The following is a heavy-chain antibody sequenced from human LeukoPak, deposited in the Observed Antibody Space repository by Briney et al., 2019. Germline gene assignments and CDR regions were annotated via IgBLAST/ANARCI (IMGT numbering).Heavy chain of an antibody. Sequence: PGGSLRLSYAASRFTFSSHSMNWVRQAPGKGLEWVSSISSSSSYIYYADSVKGRFTISRDNAKNSLYLQMNSLRAEDTAVYYCARDFGGRRGYSYGYSDYWGQGTLVTVSS. CDR2: ISSSSSYI. CDR1: RFTFSSHS. D-gene: IGHD5-18*01. J-gene: IGHJ4*02. V-gene: IGHV3-21*01. CDR3: ARDFGGRRGYSYGYSDY.